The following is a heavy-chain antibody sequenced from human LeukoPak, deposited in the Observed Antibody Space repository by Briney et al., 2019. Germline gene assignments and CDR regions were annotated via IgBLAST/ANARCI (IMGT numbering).Heavy chain of an antibody. Sequence: GGSLRLSCAASGFKFDDYGMSWVRQAPGQGLEWVCYINWNGAWTGYADSVKGRFTISRDNAKNSLYLQMNSLRADDTALYYCAGYYYDSSRGFDLWGQGTLVTVSA. CDR3: AGYYYDSSRGFDL. CDR1: GFKFDDYG. V-gene: IGHV3-20*04. D-gene: IGHD3-22*01. CDR2: INWNGAWT. J-gene: IGHJ5*02.